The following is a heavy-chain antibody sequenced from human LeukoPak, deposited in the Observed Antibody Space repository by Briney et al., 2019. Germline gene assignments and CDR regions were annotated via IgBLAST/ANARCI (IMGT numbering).Heavy chain of an antibody. Sequence: SETLSLTCAVSGGSISSYYWRWIRQPAGKGLEWIGRIYTSGSTNYNPSLKSRVTMSIDTSKNQFSLKLSSVTAADTAVYYCARGIGDFWSGYSDYYGMDVWGQGTTVTVSS. CDR3: ARGIGDFWSGYSDYYGMDV. CDR1: GGSISSYY. D-gene: IGHD3-3*01. CDR2: IYTSGST. J-gene: IGHJ6*02. V-gene: IGHV4-4*07.